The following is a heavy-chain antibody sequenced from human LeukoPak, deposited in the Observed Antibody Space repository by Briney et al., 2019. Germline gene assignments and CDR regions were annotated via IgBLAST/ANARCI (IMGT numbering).Heavy chain of an antibody. J-gene: IGHJ5*02. CDR2: ISSSGSTI. V-gene: IGHV3-48*03. D-gene: IGHD3-10*01. CDR1: GFTFSSYE. Sequence: GGSLRLSCAASGFTFSSYEMIWVRQAPGKGLEWVSYISSSGSTIYYADSVKGRFTISRDSSKNTLNLQMNSLRAEDTAVYYCAMDPGSGVRGWFDPWGQGTLVTVSS. CDR3: AMDPGSGVRGWFDP.